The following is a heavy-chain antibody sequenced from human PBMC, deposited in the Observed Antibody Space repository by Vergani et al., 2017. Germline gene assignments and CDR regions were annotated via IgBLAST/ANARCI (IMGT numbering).Heavy chain of an antibody. D-gene: IGHD3-22*01. Sequence: EVQLVESGGGLVQPGRSLRLSCAASGFTFDDYAMHWVRQAPGKGLEWVSGISWNSGSTYYADSVKGRFTISRDNSKNTLYLQMNSLRAEDTAVYYCAKRTRSYDSSAYEYYFDYWGQGTLVTVSS. CDR3: AKRTRSYDSSAYEYYFDY. J-gene: IGHJ4*02. CDR2: ISWNSGST. V-gene: IGHV3-9*01. CDR1: GFTFDDYA.